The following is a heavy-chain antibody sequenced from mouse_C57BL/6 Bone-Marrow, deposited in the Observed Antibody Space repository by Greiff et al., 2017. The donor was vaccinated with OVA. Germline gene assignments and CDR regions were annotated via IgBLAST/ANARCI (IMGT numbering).Heavy chain of an antibody. D-gene: IGHD1-1*01. CDR2: ISYSGST. V-gene: IGHV3-1*01. Sequence: EVQLQESGPGMVKPSQSLSLTCTVTGYSITSGYDWHWIRHFPGNKLEWMGYISYSGSTNYNPSLKSRISITHDTSKNHFFLKLNSVTTEDTATYYCAREGGPTGTWFAYWGQGTLVTVSA. CDR1: GYSITSGYD. CDR3: AREGGPTGTWFAY. J-gene: IGHJ3*01.